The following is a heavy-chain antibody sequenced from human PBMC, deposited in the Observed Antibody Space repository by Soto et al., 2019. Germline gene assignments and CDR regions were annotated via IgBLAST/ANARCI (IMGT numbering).Heavy chain of an antibody. J-gene: IGHJ6*02. Sequence: PGESLKISCKGSGYSFTSYWIGWVRQMPGKGLEWMGIIYPGDSDTRYSPSFQGQVTISADKSISTAYLQWSSLKASDTAMYYCARHIVATNNNFYYYYGMDVWGQGTTVTVSS. CDR1: GYSFTSYW. CDR3: ARHIVATNNNFYYYYGMDV. D-gene: IGHD5-12*01. CDR2: IYPGDSDT. V-gene: IGHV5-51*01.